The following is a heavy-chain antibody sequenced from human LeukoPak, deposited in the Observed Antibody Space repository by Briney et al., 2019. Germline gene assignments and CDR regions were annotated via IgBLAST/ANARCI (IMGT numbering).Heavy chain of an antibody. D-gene: IGHD2-15*01. CDR3: TRDQSTISTATYALDV. CDR2: ISYDGSNK. CDR1: GFTFSSYG. J-gene: IGHJ6*02. V-gene: IGHV3-30*03. Sequence: AGGSLRLSCAASGFTFSSYGMHWVRQAPGKGLEWVAVISYDGSNKYYAGSVKGRFTISRDNSKNTLYLQMNSLKAEDTAVYYCTRDQSTISTATYALDVWGQGTAVIVAS.